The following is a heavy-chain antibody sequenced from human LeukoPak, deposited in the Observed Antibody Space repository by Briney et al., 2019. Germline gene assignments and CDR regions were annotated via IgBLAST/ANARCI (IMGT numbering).Heavy chain of an antibody. J-gene: IGHJ4*02. D-gene: IGHD5-24*01. CDR1: GFTFDDYA. Sequence: GGSLRLSCAASGFTFDDYALHWVRQAPGKGLEWVSSISWNSVNIAYADSVKGRFTISRDNAKNSLYLQMNSLRAEDTAVYYCAKGDGYNSVRYFDYWGQGTLVTVSS. CDR3: AKGDGYNSVRYFDY. CDR2: ISWNSVNI. V-gene: IGHV3-9*01.